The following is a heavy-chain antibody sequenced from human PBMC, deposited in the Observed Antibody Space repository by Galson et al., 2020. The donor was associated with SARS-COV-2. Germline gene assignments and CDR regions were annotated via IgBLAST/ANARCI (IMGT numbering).Heavy chain of an antibody. D-gene: IGHD6-19*01. J-gene: IGHJ2*01. CDR3: ARVRYSLGWYLVRWYFEV. Sequence: ASETLSLTCTVSGGSIRSGDYYWSWVRQSPGGGLDWIGNIYYSGITHYNQSLQSRVRISIDTSRNQYSLELRSVTAADTAVYYCARVRYSLGWYLVRWYFEVWGRGILVPVSS. CDR2: IYYSGIT. V-gene: IGHV4-30-4*01. CDR1: GGSIRSGDYY.